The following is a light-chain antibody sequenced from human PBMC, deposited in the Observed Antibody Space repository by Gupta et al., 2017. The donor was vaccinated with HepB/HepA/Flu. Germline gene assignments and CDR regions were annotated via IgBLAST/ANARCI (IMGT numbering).Light chain of an antibody. Sequence: DMGMIQSPDSLAVSLGDGASSNCRSSQNLLYSSNNKNQVAWYQQKPGQPPRLLIYWTSTRESGVPDRFSGSGSGTEFTLTISSLEAEDVAVYYCQQHYSTPYTFGQGTRLEIK. CDR2: WTS. V-gene: IGKV4-1*01. J-gene: IGKJ2*01. CDR3: QQHYSTPYT. CDR1: QNLLYSSNNKNQ.